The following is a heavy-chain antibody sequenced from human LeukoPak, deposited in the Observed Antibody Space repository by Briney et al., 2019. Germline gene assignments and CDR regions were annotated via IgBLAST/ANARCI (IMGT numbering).Heavy chain of an antibody. J-gene: IGHJ4*02. Sequence: PGGSLRLSCAPSGFTFSGVAMNWGCQAPGKGLGWVSAMSYSGSSTYYADSVKGRFTISRDNSKNTLYLQMNSLRAEDTAVYYCAKDRNSSFSGFIEEWGQGTLVTVSS. CDR2: MSYSGSST. CDR3: AKDRNSSFSGFIEE. CDR1: GFTFSGVA. D-gene: IGHD2-2*01. V-gene: IGHV3-23*01.